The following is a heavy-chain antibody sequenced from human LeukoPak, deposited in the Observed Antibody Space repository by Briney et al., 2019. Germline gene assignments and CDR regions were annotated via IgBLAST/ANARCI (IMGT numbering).Heavy chain of an antibody. CDR3: ARGLGSGSYFGY. J-gene: IGHJ4*02. CDR1: GGSFSGYY. D-gene: IGHD3-10*01. Sequence: SGTLSLTCAVYGGSFSGYYWTWIRQPPGKGLEWIGEINPSGSTNYNPSLKSRVTISVDTSKSQFSLKLNSLTAADTALYYCARGLGSGSYFGYWGQGTLVTVSS. V-gene: IGHV4-34*01. CDR2: INPSGST.